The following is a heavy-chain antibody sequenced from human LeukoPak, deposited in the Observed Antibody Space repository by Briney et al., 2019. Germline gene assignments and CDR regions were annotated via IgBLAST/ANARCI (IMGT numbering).Heavy chain of an antibody. CDR1: GGTFSSYA. CDR2: IIPILGIA. CDR3: ARVPITMVRGVNAFDI. Sequence: SVKVSCKASGGTFSSYAISWVRQAPGQGLEWMGRIIPILGIANYAQKFQGRVTITADKSTSTAYMELSSLRSEDTAEYYCARVPITMVRGVNAFDIWGQGIMVTVSS. J-gene: IGHJ3*02. D-gene: IGHD3-10*01. V-gene: IGHV1-69*04.